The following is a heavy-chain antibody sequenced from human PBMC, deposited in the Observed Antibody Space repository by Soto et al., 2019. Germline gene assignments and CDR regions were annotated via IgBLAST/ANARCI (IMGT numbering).Heavy chain of an antibody. CDR2: ISSIGNT. Sequence: SETLSLTCTVSGGAISGGGFYWTWIRQHPGKGLDWIGYISSIGNTYYNPSLKSRLTISIDTSESQFSLKLSSVTAADTAVYYVARGGIEARKFEDWGQGTPVTVSS. D-gene: IGHD6-6*01. J-gene: IGHJ4*02. V-gene: IGHV4-31*03. CDR1: GGAISGGGFY. CDR3: ARGGIEARKFED.